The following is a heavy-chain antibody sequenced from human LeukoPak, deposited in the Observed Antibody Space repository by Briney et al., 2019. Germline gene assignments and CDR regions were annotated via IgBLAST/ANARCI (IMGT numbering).Heavy chain of an antibody. Sequence: PGGSLRLSCAASGFSLSSYWMHWVRQAPGKGLVRVARINSDGSSTYYADSVKGRFTIARDNAKNTLYLQMNSLRGEDTAVFYCATRDYFDYWGQGTLVTVSS. V-gene: IGHV3-74*01. D-gene: IGHD5-24*01. CDR2: INSDGSST. J-gene: IGHJ4*02. CDR1: GFSLSSYW. CDR3: ATRDYFDY.